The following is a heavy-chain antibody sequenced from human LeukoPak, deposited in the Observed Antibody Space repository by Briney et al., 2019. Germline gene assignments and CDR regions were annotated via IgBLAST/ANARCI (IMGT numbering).Heavy chain of an antibody. V-gene: IGHV3-21*01. D-gene: IGHD2-15*01. CDR2: ISSSSSYI. CDR1: GFXFSSYS. J-gene: IGHJ4*02. Sequence: GGSLRLSCAASGFXFSSYSMNWVRQAPGKGLEWVSSISSSSSYIYYADSVKGRFTISRDNAKNSLYLQMNSLRAEDTAVYYCARGGGWCSGGSCYCNYWGQGTLVTVSS. CDR3: ARGGGWCSGGSCYCNY.